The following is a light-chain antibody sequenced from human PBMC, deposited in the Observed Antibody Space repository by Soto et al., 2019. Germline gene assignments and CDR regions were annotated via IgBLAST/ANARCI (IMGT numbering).Light chain of an antibody. CDR3: SSYAARNNLL. CDR1: SSDVGGFHY. CDR2: EVT. Sequence: QSALTQPPSASGSPGQSVTISCTGTSSDVGGFHYVSWYQQHPSKAPKLIIYEVTKRPTGVPDRFSGSKSVNTASLTVSGLQAEDEADYYCSSYAARNNLLFGGGARRNVL. V-gene: IGLV2-8*01. J-gene: IGLJ2*01.